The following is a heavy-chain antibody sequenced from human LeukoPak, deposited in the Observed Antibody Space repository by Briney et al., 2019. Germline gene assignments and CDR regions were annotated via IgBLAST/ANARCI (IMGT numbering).Heavy chain of an antibody. Sequence: GGSLRLSCAASGFTVSSNYMSWVRQAPGKGLEWVSSISRTSSYIYYADSVKGRFTISRDNAKNSLYLQMNSLRAEDTAVYYCARITSGRSTYYFDYWGQGTLVTVSS. J-gene: IGHJ4*02. CDR3: ARITSGRSTYYFDY. V-gene: IGHV3-21*06. D-gene: IGHD1-26*01. CDR1: GFTVSSNY. CDR2: ISRTSSYI.